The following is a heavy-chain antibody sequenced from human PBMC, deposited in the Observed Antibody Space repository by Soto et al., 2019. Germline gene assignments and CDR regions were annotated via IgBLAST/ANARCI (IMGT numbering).Heavy chain of an antibody. CDR1: GGSISSYY. CDR2: IYYSGST. CDR3: AAVRTYYFDSTDLLQPISTDY. V-gene: IGHV4-59*01. D-gene: IGHD3-22*01. J-gene: IGHJ4*02. Sequence: SETLSLTCTVSGGSISSYYWSWIRQPPGKGLEWFGYIYYSGSTNYNPSLKSRVTMSVDTSKNQFSLKLSSVTAADTAVYYCAAVRTYYFDSTDLLQPISTDYWGQGTLVTVSS.